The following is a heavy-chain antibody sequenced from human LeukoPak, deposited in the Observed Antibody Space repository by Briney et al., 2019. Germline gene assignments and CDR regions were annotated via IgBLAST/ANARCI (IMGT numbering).Heavy chain of an antibody. CDR2: IYYSGST. V-gene: IGHV4-39*01. Sequence: SETLSLTCTVSGGSISSSSYYWGWIRQPPGKGLEWIGSIYYSGSTYYNPSLKSRVTISVDTSKNQFSLKLSSVTAADTAVYYCARHAGDGSGSSGQYYYYYYYMDVWGKGTTVTISS. CDR1: GGSISSSSYY. J-gene: IGHJ6*03. D-gene: IGHD3-10*01. CDR3: ARHAGDGSGSSGQYYYYYYYMDV.